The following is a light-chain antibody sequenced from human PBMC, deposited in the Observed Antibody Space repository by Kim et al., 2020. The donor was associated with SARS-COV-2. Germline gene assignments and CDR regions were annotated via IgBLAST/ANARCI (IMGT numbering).Light chain of an antibody. J-gene: IGKJ2*01. CDR1: QYISSW. CDR3: QQYNSYPYT. V-gene: IGKV1-5*03. Sequence: DIQMTQSPPTLSASVGDRVTITCRASQYISSWLAWYQQKPGRARKLLIYKASSLQSGVPSRFSGSGSGTDFTLTISSLQPDDFASYHCQQYNSYPYTFGQGTKLEI. CDR2: KAS.